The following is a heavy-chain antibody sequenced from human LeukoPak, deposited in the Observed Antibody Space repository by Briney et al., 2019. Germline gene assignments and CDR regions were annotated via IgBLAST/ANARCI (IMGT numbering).Heavy chain of an antibody. J-gene: IGHJ2*01. CDR3: AKDWGLTYYYDSSGYYTDSKNYWYFDL. CDR1: GFTFSSYA. Sequence: PGGSLRLSCAASGFTFSSYAMSWVRQAPGKGLEWVSGISGSGSGTYYADSVKGRFTISRDNSKNTLYLQMNSLRAEDTAVYYCAKDWGLTYYYDSSGYYTDSKNYWYFDLWGRGTLVTVSS. V-gene: IGHV3-23*01. D-gene: IGHD3-22*01. CDR2: ISGSGSGT.